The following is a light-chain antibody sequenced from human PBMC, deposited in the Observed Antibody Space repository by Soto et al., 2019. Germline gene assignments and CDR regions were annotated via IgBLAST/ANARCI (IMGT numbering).Light chain of an antibody. V-gene: IGLV3-21*04. CDR2: YDT. J-gene: IGLJ2*01. CDR3: QVWDSSSDPVV. CDR1: NIGSKS. Sequence: SYELTQPPSVSVAPGKTANITCGGNNIGSKSVHWYQQKPGQAPVLVISYDTDRPSGIPERYSGSNSGNTATLTISRVEAGEEADYYCQVWDSSSDPVVVGGGTKVTVL.